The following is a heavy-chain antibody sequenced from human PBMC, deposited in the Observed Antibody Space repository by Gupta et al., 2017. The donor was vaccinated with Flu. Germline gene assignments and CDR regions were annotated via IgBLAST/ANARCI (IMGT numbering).Heavy chain of an antibody. CDR3: ARATSAGLVFDY. CDR1: SSYD. CDR2: IGTAGDT. D-gene: IGHD3-3*01. Sequence: SSYDMHWVRQATGKGLEWVSAIGTAGDTYYPGSVKGRFTISRENAKNSLYLQMNSLRAGDTAVYYWARATSAGLVFDYWGQGTLVTVSS. V-gene: IGHV3-13*01. J-gene: IGHJ4*02.